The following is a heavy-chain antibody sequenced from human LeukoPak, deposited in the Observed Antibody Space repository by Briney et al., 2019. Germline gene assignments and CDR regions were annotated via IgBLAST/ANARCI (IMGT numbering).Heavy chain of an antibody. D-gene: IGHD4-17*01. CDR2: INHSGST. J-gene: IGHJ5*02. CDR1: GGSFSGYY. V-gene: IGHV4-34*01. CDR3: ARRKDIEYYGDYVSDPHLDSGWFDP. Sequence: SETLSLTCAVYGGSFSGYYWSWIRQPPGKGLEWIGEINHSGSTNYNPSLKSRVTISVDTSKNQFSLKLSSVTAADTAVYYCARRKDIEYYGDYVSDPHLDSGWFDPWGQGTLVTVSS.